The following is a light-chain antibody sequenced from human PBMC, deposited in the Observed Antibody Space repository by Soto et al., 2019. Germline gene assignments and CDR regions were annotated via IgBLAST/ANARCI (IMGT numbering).Light chain of an antibody. CDR1: QNIKNNY. V-gene: IGKV3-20*01. J-gene: IGKJ4*01. CDR3: QQHGTSIT. Sequence: VVMTQSPRTLSLSPGERATLSCRASQNIKNNYVGWYQQKPGQAPTLLIYSASARATGVPDRFSGSGSGTDFTLIINRLEPEDFAVYYCQQHGTSITFGGGTKLESK. CDR2: SAS.